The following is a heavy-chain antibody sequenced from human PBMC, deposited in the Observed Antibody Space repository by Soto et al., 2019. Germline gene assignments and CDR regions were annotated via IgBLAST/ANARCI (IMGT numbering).Heavy chain of an antibody. J-gene: IGHJ4*02. Sequence: QVQLVQSGAEVKKPGSSVKVSCKASGGAFSTNAFSWVRQAPGQGLEWMGRIIPMFGTPTYAQKFQGRVTITAGIATRTLYVDLSSLTSGDTGVYYCAREGYFDSGVHYHPGGGTLDYWGQGSLVTVTS. CDR2: IIPMFGTP. V-gene: IGHV1-69*06. CDR1: GGAFSTNA. D-gene: IGHD3-22*01. CDR3: AREGYFDSGVHYHPGGGTLDY.